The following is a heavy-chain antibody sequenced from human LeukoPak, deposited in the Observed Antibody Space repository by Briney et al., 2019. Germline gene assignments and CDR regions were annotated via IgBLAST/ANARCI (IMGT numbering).Heavy chain of an antibody. CDR3: AKDPWGYSSGWGF. J-gene: IGHJ4*02. V-gene: IGHV3-30*18. CDR1: GFTFSSYG. Sequence: GGSLRLSCVASGFTFSSYGMHWVRQAPGKGLEWVAVISDDGTNKYYADSVKGRFTISRDNSKNTVFLQLNSLRSEDSAVYYCAKDPWGYSSGWGFWGQGTLVTVSS. CDR2: ISDDGTNK. D-gene: IGHD6-19*01.